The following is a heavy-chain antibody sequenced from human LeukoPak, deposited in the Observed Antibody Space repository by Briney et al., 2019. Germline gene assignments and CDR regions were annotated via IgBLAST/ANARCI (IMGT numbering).Heavy chain of an antibody. CDR2: IYYEASKK. Sequence: GGSLRLSCAASGFTFSSYGMHWVRQAPGKGLEWVAPIYYEASKKYYADSVKGRFTISRDNSKNTLYLQMNSLRAEGTAVYYFARDLGPHWNVGTYEYWGQGTLVTVPS. V-gene: IGHV3-33*08. J-gene: IGHJ4*02. CDR1: GFTFSSYG. CDR3: ARDLGPHWNVGTYEY. D-gene: IGHD1-1*01.